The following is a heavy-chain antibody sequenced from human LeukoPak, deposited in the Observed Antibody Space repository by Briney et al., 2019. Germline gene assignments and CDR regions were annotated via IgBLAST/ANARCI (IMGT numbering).Heavy chain of an antibody. V-gene: IGHV3-30*18. J-gene: IGHJ6*02. CDR2: ISYDGSNK. D-gene: IGHD3-16*01. CDR3: AKDPSRGHIAGMDV. Sequence: GGSLRLSCAASGFTFSSYGMHWVRQAPGKGLEWVAVISYDGSNKYYADSVKGRFTISRDNSKNTLYLQMNSLRAEDTAVYYCAKDPSRGHIAGMDVWGQGTTVTVSS. CDR1: GFTFSSYG.